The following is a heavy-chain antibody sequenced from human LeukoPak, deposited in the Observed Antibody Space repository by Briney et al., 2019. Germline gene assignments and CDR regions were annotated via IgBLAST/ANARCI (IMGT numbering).Heavy chain of an antibody. V-gene: IGHV1-69*04. Sequence: GASVKVSCKSSGGPFDNYAINWVRQAPGQGLEWMGRIIPSLNSANYAQIRVTITADKSTATAYMELSGLRYEDTAVYYCARRTDRVDDAFDVWGQGTMVTVSS. CDR1: GGPFDNYA. CDR3: ARRTDRVDDAFDV. J-gene: IGHJ3*01. CDR2: IIPSLNSA. D-gene: IGHD3/OR15-3a*01.